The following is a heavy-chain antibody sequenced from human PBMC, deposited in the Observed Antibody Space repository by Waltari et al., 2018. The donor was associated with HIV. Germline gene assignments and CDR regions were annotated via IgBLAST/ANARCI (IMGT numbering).Heavy chain of an antibody. CDR2: ISFDGIHT. Sequence: QVQLVESGGGLVKPGGSLTLSCVASGFTFNNYAMHWFRQAPGKGLEWLAVISFDGIHTYHGDSVKGRFTISRDDSKNTLYLQMNSLRPEDTAVYYCAKGRIGGDHWGQGTLVTVSS. D-gene: IGHD3-3*01. CDR3: AKGRIGGDH. V-gene: IGHV3-30*18. CDR1: GFTFNNYA. J-gene: IGHJ5*02.